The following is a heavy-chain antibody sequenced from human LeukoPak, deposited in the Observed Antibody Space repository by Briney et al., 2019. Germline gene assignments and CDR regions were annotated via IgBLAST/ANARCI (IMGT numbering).Heavy chain of an antibody. CDR2: ISVHNGNT. Sequence: ASVKVSCKASGYIFTSHGISWVRQAPGQGLEWMGWISVHNGNTNYAQNLQGRVTMTTDTSTSTAYMELKSLRSDDTAVYYCARQTLAYCSSTSCYDFDHWGQGTLLTVSS. CDR3: ARQTLAYCSSTSCYDFDH. V-gene: IGHV1-18*01. J-gene: IGHJ4*02. D-gene: IGHD2-2*01. CDR1: GYIFTSHG.